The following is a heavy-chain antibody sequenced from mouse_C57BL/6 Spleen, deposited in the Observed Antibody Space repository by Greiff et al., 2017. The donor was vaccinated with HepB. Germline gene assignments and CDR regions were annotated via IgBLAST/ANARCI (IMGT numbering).Heavy chain of an antibody. V-gene: IGHV14-4*01. CDR1: GFNIKDDY. D-gene: IGHD3-2*02. CDR3: TRQLRLYYFDY. Sequence: EVQLQQSGAELVRPGASVKLSCTASGFNIKDDYMHWVKQRPEQGLEWIGWIDPENGDTEYASKFQGKATITADTSSNTAYLQLSSLTSEDTAVYYCTRQLRLYYFDYWGQGTTLTVSS. J-gene: IGHJ2*01. CDR2: IDPENGDT.